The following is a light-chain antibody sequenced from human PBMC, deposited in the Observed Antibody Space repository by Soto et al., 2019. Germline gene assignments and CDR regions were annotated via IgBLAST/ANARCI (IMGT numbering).Light chain of an antibody. Sequence: VLTQSPFSLPVTPGEPASISCRSSQSLLHSNGNTYFDWYLQKPGQSPQLLIYLGSNRASGVPDRFSGSGSGTDFTPKISRVEAEDVGVYYCMQALQTPLTFGQGTRLEIK. CDR3: MQALQTPLT. J-gene: IGKJ5*01. CDR1: QSLLHSNGNTY. CDR2: LGS. V-gene: IGKV2-28*01.